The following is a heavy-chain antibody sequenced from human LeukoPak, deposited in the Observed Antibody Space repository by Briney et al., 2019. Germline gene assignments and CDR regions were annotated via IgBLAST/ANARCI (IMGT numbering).Heavy chain of an antibody. CDR3: AKTPTSSWYNLDY. Sequence: GGSLRLSCAASGFTFSSYAMHWVRQAPGKGLEWVAFIWYDGSIKYYADSVKGRFTISRDNSKNTLHLQINSLRAEDTAVYYCAKTPTSSWYNLDYWGQGTLVTVSS. J-gene: IGHJ4*02. D-gene: IGHD6-13*01. V-gene: IGHV3-30*02. CDR2: IWYDGSIK. CDR1: GFTFSSYA.